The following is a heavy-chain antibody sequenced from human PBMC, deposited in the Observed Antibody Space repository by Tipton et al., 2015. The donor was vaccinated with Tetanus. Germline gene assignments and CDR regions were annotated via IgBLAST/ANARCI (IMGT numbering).Heavy chain of an antibody. CDR1: GYTFTGYY. CDR2: INPNSGGT. V-gene: IGHV1-2*02. CDR3: ARVAAKRGSAITYYFDY. J-gene: IGHJ4*02. Sequence: QVQLVQSGAEVKKPGASVKVSCKASGYTFTGYYMHWVRQAPGQGLEWMGWINPNSGGTNYAQKFQGRVTMTRDTSISTAYMELSRLRSDDTAVYYCARVAAKRGSAITYYFDYWGQGTLVTVSS. D-gene: IGHD3-16*01.